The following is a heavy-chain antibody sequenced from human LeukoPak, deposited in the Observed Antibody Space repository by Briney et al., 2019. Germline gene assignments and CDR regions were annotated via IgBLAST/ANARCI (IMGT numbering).Heavy chain of an antibody. Sequence: GASVKVSCKASGFAFSGYYIHWVRQAPEQGLEWMGWIRPASGDTKYAQKFQGRVTMTRDTSISTAYMELSSLTSDDTSVYYCARDNSGWYEFDPWGQGTLVTISS. CDR2: IRPASGDT. V-gene: IGHV1-2*02. CDR3: ARDNSGWYEFDP. CDR1: GFAFSGYY. D-gene: IGHD6-19*01. J-gene: IGHJ5*02.